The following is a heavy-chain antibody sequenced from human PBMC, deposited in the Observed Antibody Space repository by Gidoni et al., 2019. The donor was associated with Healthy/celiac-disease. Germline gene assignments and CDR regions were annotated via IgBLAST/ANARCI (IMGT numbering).Heavy chain of an antibody. CDR1: GGSVSSGSYY. J-gene: IGHJ5*02. Sequence: QVQLQESGPGLVKPSATLSLTRTVSGGSVSSGSYYWSCIRQPPGKGLEWIGYIYYSGSTNYNPSLKSRVTISVDTSKNQFSLKLSSVTAADTAVYYCARNGYSGYDSHWFDPWGQGTLVTVSS. V-gene: IGHV4-61*01. D-gene: IGHD5-12*01. CDR2: IYYSGST. CDR3: ARNGYSGYDSHWFDP.